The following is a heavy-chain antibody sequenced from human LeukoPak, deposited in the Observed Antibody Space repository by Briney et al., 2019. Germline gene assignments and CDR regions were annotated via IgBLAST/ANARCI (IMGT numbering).Heavy chain of an antibody. Sequence: SETLSLTCTVSGGSISSYYWSWIRQPPGKGLEWIGYIYTSGSTNYNPSLKSRVTISVDTSKNQFSLKLSSVTAADTAVYYCARLLGYCSSTSCYPGGWFDPWGQGTLVTVSS. J-gene: IGHJ5*02. D-gene: IGHD2-2*01. V-gene: IGHV4-4*09. CDR1: GGSISSYY. CDR3: ARLLGYCSSTSCYPGGWFDP. CDR2: IYTSGST.